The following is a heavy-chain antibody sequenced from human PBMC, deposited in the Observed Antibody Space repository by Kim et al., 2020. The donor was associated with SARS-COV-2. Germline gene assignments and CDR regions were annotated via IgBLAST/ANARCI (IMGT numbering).Heavy chain of an antibody. CDR1: GGSISSSSYY. CDR3: ARRPRDILTGYFNP. J-gene: IGHJ5*02. D-gene: IGHD3-9*01. CDR2: IYYSGST. Sequence: SETLSLTCTVSGGSISSSSYYWGWIRQPPGKGLEWIGSIYYSGSTYYNPSLKSRVTISVDTSKSQFSLKLSSVTAADTAVYYCARRPRDILTGYFNPWGQGTLVTVSS. V-gene: IGHV4-39*01.